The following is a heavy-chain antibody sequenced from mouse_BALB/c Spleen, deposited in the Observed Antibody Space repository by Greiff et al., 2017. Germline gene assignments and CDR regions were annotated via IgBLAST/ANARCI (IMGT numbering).Heavy chain of an antibody. Sequence: EVQVVESWGGLVKPGGSLKLSCAASGFTFSSYAMSWVRQTPEKRLEWVASISSGGSTYYPDSVKGRFTISRDNARNILYLQMSSLRSEDTAMYYCARGPEIFFDYWGQGTTLTVSS. CDR1: GFTFSSYA. CDR3: ARGPEIFFDY. J-gene: IGHJ2*01. CDR2: ISSGGST. V-gene: IGHV5-6-5*01.